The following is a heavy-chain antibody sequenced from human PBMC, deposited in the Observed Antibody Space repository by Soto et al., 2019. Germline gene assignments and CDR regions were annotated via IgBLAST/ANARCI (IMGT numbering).Heavy chain of an antibody. CDR3: ARQLSHICDS. V-gene: IGHV5-51*01. Sequence: GGSLKISCRGVGYKFGSAWIGWVRQMPGKGLEWMGIIKPGTSDIRYSPSCRGHVTISADEAVSTAYLQWSSLKASDTAMYYCARQLSHICDSWGQGTLVTVYS. CDR1: GYKFGSAW. CDR2: IKPGTSDI. D-gene: IGHD3-3*02. J-gene: IGHJ4*02.